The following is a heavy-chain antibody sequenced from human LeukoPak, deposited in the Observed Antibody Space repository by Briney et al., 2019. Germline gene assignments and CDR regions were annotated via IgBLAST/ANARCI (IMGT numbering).Heavy chain of an antibody. Sequence: GGSLRLSCAASGFTFSSYDMHWVRQATGKGLEWVSAIGTAGDTYYPGSVKGRFTISRENAKNSLYLQMNSLRAGDTAVYYCARALQAGTRFDYWGQGTLVTVSS. CDR1: GFTFSSYD. J-gene: IGHJ4*02. CDR2: IGTAGDT. D-gene: IGHD6-19*01. V-gene: IGHV3-13*01. CDR3: ARALQAGTRFDY.